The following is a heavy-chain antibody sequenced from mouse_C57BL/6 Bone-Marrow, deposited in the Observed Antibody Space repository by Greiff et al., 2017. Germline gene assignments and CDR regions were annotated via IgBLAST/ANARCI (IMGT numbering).Heavy chain of an antibody. CDR2: IDPEDGDT. CDR3: TTFYDGYYLDY. V-gene: IGHV14-1*01. CDR1: GFNIKDYY. J-gene: IGHJ2*01. D-gene: IGHD2-3*01. Sequence: EVQLQQSGAELVRPGASVKLSCTASGFNIKDYYMHWVKQRPEQGLERIGRIDPEDGDTEYAPKFQGKATMTEDTSSNTAYLQLSSLTSEDTAVYYCTTFYDGYYLDYWGQGTTLSVSS.